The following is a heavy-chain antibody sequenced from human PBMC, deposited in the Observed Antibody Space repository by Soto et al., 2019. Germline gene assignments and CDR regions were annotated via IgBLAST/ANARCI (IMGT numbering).Heavy chain of an antibody. CDR1: GFIFSRYE. V-gene: IGHV3-48*03. CDR2: INTRGNII. Sequence: SGGSLRLSCAASGFIFSRYEMNWVRQAPGKGLEWVSYINTRGNIIHYADSVKGRFTISRDNAENSLYLQMNSLRAEDTAVYYCARDIDYYDSSGYQDYWGQGSLVTVSS. CDR3: ARDIDYYDSSGYQDY. D-gene: IGHD3-22*01. J-gene: IGHJ4*02.